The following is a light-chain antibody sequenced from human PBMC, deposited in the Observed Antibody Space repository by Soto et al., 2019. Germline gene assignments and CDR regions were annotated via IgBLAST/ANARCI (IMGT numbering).Light chain of an antibody. CDR2: DAS. Sequence: DIQMTQSPSSLSASVVHRVTITCRASQSISTYLNWYQKKPGKAPNLLIYDASRLQSGVPSRFSGSGGGTDFTLSISSVQPEDFATYFCQQSYMDPITFGQGTRLEIK. J-gene: IGKJ5*01. V-gene: IGKV1-39*01. CDR3: QQSYMDPIT. CDR1: QSISTY.